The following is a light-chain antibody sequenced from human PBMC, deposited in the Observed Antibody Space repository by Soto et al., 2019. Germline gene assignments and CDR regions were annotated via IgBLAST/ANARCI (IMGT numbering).Light chain of an antibody. Sequence: EIVLTQSPGTLSLSPGERVTLSCRASQSVTSSYLAWYQQKPGQAPRLLIYDASNRATGIPARFSGSGSGTDFTLTISSLEPEDFAVYYCQQRSNWPLTFGGGTKVDIK. CDR3: QQRSNWPLT. J-gene: IGKJ4*01. V-gene: IGKV3-11*01. CDR1: QSVTSSY. CDR2: DAS.